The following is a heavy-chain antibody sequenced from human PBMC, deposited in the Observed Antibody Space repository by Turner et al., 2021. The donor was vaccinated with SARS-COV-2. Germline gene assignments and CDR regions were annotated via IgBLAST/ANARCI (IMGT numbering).Heavy chain of an antibody. J-gene: IGHJ5*02. V-gene: IGHV4-59*01. CDR2: ICYSGST. CDR3: ARFKLGSGYNWFDP. CDR1: GVSISNYC. D-gene: IGHD3-3*01. Sequence: QLQLQESGPGLVKPSETLSIACTASGVSISNYCWSWIRKSPEKGLEWIAYICYSGSTHHNPSLKSRVTVSLDTSKNQVSLKLISVTAADTAVYYCARFKLGSGYNWFDPWGQGTLVTVSS.